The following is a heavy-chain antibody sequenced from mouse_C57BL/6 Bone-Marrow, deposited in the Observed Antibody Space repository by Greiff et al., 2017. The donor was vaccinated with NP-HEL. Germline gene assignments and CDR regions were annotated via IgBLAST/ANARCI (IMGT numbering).Heavy chain of an antibody. Sequence: VQLKQPGAELVKPGASVKLSCKASGYTFTSYWMHWVKQRPGRGLEWIGRIDPNSGGTKYNEKFKSKATLTVDKPSSTAYMQLSSLTSEDSAVYYCARENYYGSFDYWGQGTTLTVSS. CDR2: IDPNSGGT. D-gene: IGHD1-1*01. J-gene: IGHJ2*01. CDR1: GYTFTSYW. V-gene: IGHV1-72*01. CDR3: ARENYYGSFDY.